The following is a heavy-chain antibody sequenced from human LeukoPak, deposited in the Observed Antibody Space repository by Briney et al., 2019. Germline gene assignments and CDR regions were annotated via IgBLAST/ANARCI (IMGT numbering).Heavy chain of an antibody. Sequence: GASVKVSCKASGGTFSSYAISWVRQAPGQGLEWMGGIIPILGTANYAQKFQGRVTITTDESTSTAYMELSSLRSEDTAVYYCARAHPKYYYDSSGYYYWGQGTLVTVSS. CDR1: GGTFSSYA. J-gene: IGHJ4*02. V-gene: IGHV1-69*05. D-gene: IGHD3-22*01. CDR2: IIPILGTA. CDR3: ARAHPKYYYDSSGYYY.